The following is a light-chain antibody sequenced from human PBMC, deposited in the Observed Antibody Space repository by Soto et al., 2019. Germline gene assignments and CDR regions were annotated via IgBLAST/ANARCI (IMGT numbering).Light chain of an antibody. Sequence: EIVMTQSPATLSVSPGERATLSCRASQSVSSNLAWYQQKPGQAPRLLIYGASTRATGIPARFSGSGSGTEFTLTISSLQSEDFAVYYCQHYNNWPPESLGQGTKLDIK. CDR1: QSVSSN. CDR2: GAS. J-gene: IGKJ1*01. V-gene: IGKV3-15*01. CDR3: QHYNNWPPES.